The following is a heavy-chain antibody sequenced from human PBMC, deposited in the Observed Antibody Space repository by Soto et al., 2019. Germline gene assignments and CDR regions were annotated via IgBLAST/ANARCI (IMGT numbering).Heavy chain of an antibody. CDR1: GFPFISFS. CDR3: VIGYGGDGSDDYYFGMAV. Sequence: EVQLIESGGGLVKPGGSLRLSCAASGFPFISFSMHWVRQAPGKGLEWISSISSTGNFINYAESMQGRFTISRDNAQNSLFLPMSSLRAEDSALYYCVIGYGGDGSDDYYFGMAVWGQGTRVTVSS. J-gene: IGHJ6*02. D-gene: IGHD4-17*01. CDR2: ISSTGNFI. V-gene: IGHV3-21*06.